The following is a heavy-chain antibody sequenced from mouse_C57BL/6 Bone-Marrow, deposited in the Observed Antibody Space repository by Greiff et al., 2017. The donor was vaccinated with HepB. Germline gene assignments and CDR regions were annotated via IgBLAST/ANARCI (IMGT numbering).Heavy chain of an antibody. CDR2: IDPENGDT. D-gene: IGHD2-3*01. Sequence: EVQLQQSGAELVRPGASVKLSCTASGFNIKDDYMHWVKQRPEQGLEWIGWIDPENGDTEYASKFQGKATITADKSSNTAYLHLSSLTSEDTAVYYCTFRWLLFMDYWGQGTSVTVSS. CDR3: TFRWLLFMDY. J-gene: IGHJ4*01. V-gene: IGHV14-4*01. CDR1: GFNIKDDY.